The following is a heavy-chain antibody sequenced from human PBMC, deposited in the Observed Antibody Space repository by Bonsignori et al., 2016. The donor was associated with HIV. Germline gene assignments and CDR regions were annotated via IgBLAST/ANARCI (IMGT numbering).Heavy chain of an antibody. J-gene: IGHJ4*02. V-gene: IGHV3-21*01. Sequence: WIRQPPGKGLEWVSSISTSSNYIYQADSVKGRFTISRDNAKNSLYLQMNSLRAEDTAVYFCARDRYDYLWGSYRSSLDYWGQGTLVTVSS. CDR2: ISTSSNYI. D-gene: IGHD3-16*02. CDR3: ARDRYDYLWGSYRSSLDY.